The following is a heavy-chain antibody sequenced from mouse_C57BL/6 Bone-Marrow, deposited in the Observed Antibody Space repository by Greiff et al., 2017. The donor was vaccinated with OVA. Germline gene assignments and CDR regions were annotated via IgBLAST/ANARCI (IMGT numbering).Heavy chain of an antibody. J-gene: IGHJ2*01. D-gene: IGHD2-3*01. V-gene: IGHV5-9*01. CDR2: ISGGGGNT. Sequence: EVKMVESGGGLVKPGGSLKLSCAASGFTFSSYTMSWVRQTPEKRLEWVATISGGGGNTYYPDSVKGRFTIYRDQAKNTLYLQMSSLRAEVTALYYCARHRDGYYSFDYWGQGTTLTVSS. CDR3: ARHRDGYYSFDY. CDR1: GFTFSSYT.